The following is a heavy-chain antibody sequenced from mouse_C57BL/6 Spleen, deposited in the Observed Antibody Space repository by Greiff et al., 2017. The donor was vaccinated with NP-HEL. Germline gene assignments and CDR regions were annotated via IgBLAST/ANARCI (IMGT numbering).Heavy chain of an antibody. D-gene: IGHD2-3*01. CDR3: ARGYDGYYPAWFAY. V-gene: IGHV1-66*01. CDR1: GYSFTSYY. J-gene: IGHJ3*01. Sequence: QVQLKESGPELVKPGASVKISCKASGYSFTSYYIHWVKQRPGQGLEWIGWIYPGSGNNKYNEKFKGKATLTADTSSSTAYMQLSSLTSEDSAVYYCARGYDGYYPAWFAYWGQGTLVTVSA. CDR2: IYPGSGNN.